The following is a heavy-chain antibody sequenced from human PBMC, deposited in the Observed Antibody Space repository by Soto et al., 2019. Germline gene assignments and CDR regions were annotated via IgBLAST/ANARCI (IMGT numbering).Heavy chain of an antibody. D-gene: IGHD3-10*01. Sequence: QVQLVESGGGVVQPGRSLRLSCAASGFTFSNYGMHWVRQAPGKGLEWVAVILNDGSNRYHADSVKDRFTISRDNSKNTLYLQMNSLRAEDTAVYYCATRRGDGYNDYWGQGTLVTVSS. V-gene: IGHV3-33*01. CDR2: ILNDGSNR. CDR1: GFTFSNYG. J-gene: IGHJ4*02. CDR3: ATRRGDGYNDY.